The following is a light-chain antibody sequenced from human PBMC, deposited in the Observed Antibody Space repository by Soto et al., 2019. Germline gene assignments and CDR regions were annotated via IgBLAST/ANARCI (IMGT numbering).Light chain of an antibody. CDR3: QQYGSSPWT. CDR2: GAS. CDR1: QSVSSSY. V-gene: IGKV3-20*01. J-gene: IGKJ1*01. Sequence: IVLKQSPGTLSLSPGERATLSCRASQSVSSSYLAWYQQKPGQAPRLLIYGASSRATGIPDRFSGSGSGTDFTLTIIRLEPEDFAVYYCQQYGSSPWTFGQGAKVDIK.